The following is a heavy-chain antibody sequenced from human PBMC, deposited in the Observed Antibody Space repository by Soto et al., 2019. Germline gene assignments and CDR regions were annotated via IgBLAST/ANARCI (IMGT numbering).Heavy chain of an antibody. CDR1: GGTFTSHT. J-gene: IGHJ2*01. V-gene: IGHV1-69*08. CDR3: ARALSWSGDDWYFDL. D-gene: IGHD5-12*01. CDR2: INPLLGAT. Sequence: QVQLVQSGAEVKKPGSSVKVSCRASGGTFTSHTINWVRQAPGQGLEWMGRINPLLGATNYAPKFQGRITITADTSTNTGNTELSSLRSDDTAVFFCARALSWSGDDWYFDLWGRGTLVIVSS.